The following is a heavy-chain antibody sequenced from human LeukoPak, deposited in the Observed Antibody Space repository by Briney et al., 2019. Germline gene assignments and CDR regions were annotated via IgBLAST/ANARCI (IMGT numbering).Heavy chain of an antibody. CDR2: IYYSGST. CDR1: GGSISSSSYY. Sequence: SETLSLTCTVSGGSISSSSYYWGWIRQPPGQGLEYIGSIYYSGSTYYNPSLKSRVTMAVDTSKKQFSLNLRSVTAADTAVYYCVRGPYGSSISNWFDPWGQGLLVTVSS. D-gene: IGHD3-10*01. J-gene: IGHJ5*02. CDR3: VRGPYGSSISNWFDP. V-gene: IGHV4-39*01.